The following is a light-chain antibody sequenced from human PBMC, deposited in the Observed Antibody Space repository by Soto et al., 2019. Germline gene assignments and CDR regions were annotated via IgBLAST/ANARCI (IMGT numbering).Light chain of an antibody. CDR2: GAS. V-gene: IGKV3-11*01. CDR3: HQQSNWPPWT. CDR1: QNVRTF. J-gene: IGKJ1*01. Sequence: EVVFPQSPATLSLSPGERATLSCRASQNVRTFLDWYQQKRGQATRLLLYGASNRATGLPSRFSGSGSGTDFTLTTISLGPEDCAGYDCHQQSNWPPWTFGQGTRVEIQ.